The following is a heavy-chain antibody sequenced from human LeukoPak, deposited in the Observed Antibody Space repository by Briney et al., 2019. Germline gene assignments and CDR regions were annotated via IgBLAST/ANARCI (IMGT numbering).Heavy chain of an antibody. CDR2: IYYSGST. J-gene: IGHJ4*02. CDR1: DGSIYGTDYY. Sequence: PSETLSLTCTVSDGSIYGTDYYWGWIRQPPGRGLEWIAVIYYSGSTYYNPSLKSRLTISVDASKNQFSLKLASVTAADTALYYCARRDRYYFFDYWGQGTLVTVSS. D-gene: IGHD3-16*01. CDR3: ARRDRYYFFDY. V-gene: IGHV4-39*01.